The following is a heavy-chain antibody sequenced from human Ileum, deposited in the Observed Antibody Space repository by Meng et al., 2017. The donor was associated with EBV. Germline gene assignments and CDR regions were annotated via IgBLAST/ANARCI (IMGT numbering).Heavy chain of an antibody. J-gene: IGHJ4*02. D-gene: IGHD5-18*01. V-gene: IGHV4-39*07. CDR3: ARVGGSGFDSEFYFDF. Sequence: SGHGVVTPPDSLSLTRPVPRASIRPSEYYWGCIRQPPGKGLEWIGSVYYAGSTFYNPSLRSRVTISVDKSNNQFSLKVSSVTAADTAVYYCARVGGSGFDSEFYFDFWGQGTLVTVSS. CDR2: VYYAGST. CDR1: RASIRPSEYY.